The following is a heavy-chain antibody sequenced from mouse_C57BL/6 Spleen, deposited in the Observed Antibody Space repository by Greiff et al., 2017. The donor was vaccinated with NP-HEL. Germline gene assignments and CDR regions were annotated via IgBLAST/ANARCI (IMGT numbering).Heavy chain of an antibody. CDR1: GFTFSSYA. V-gene: IGHV5-4*01. J-gene: IGHJ2*01. Sequence: EVQGVESGGGLVKPGGSLKLSCAASGFTFSSYAMSWVRQTPEKRLEWVATISDGGSYTYYPDNVKGRFTISRDNAKNNLYLQMSHLKSEDTAMYYCARGHYYGSRFDYWGQGTTLTVSS. D-gene: IGHD1-1*01. CDR3: ARGHYYGSRFDY. CDR2: ISDGGSYT.